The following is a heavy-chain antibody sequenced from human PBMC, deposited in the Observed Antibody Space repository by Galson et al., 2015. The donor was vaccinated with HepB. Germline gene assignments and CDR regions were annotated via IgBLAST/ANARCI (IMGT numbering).Heavy chain of an antibody. CDR1: GFTFSSYA. CDR3: AKSDYYDSSDYSGPY. J-gene: IGHJ4*02. V-gene: IGHV3-23*01. CDR2: ISGSGGST. Sequence: SLRLSCAASGFTFSSYAMRWVRQAPGKGLEWVSTISGSGGSTYYADSVKGRFTISRDNSKNTLYLQMNSLRAEDTAIYYCAKSDYYDSSDYSGPYWGQGILVTVSS. D-gene: IGHD3-22*01.